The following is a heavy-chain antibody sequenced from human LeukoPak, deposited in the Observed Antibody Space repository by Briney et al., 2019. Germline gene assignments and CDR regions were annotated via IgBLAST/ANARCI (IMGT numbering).Heavy chain of an antibody. V-gene: IGHV4-39*07. CDR1: GGSISSSSYY. D-gene: IGHD6-19*01. CDR3: ARDKRVAVAGTYIYYYYMDV. CDR2: YYYSGST. J-gene: IGHJ6*03. Sequence: SETLSLTCTVSGGSISSSSYYWGWIRQPPGKGLEWIGSYYYSGSTNYNPSLKSRVPMSVDTSKNQFSLKLSSVTAADTAVYYCARDKRVAVAGTYIYYYYMDVWGNGTTVTISS.